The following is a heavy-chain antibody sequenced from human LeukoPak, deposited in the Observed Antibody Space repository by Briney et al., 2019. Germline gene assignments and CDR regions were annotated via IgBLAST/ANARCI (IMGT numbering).Heavy chain of an antibody. CDR3: AKELDSNFWSGRHAAFGS. J-gene: IGHJ4*02. Sequence: GGSLRLSCAASGFTFSSYAMDWVRQAPGKGLEWVSGIVGSGAATNYADSVKGRSVISRDNSKNTLYLQMNSLRAEDTAVYYCAKELDSNFWSGRHAAFGSWGQGTLVTVSS. CDR2: IVGSGAAT. D-gene: IGHD3-3*01. V-gene: IGHV3-23*01. CDR1: GFTFSSYA.